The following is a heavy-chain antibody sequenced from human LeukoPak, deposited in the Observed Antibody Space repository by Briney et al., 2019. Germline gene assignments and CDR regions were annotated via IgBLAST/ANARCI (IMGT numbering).Heavy chain of an antibody. CDR3: AREGPIVVVPAAMGSSNWFDP. CDR1: GYRFTSYW. CDR2: IDPSDSYT. D-gene: IGHD2-2*01. J-gene: IGHJ5*02. Sequence: GESLKISCKGSGYRFTSYWISWGRQMPGKGLGWMGRIDPSDSYTNYSPSFQGHVTISADKSISTAYLQWSSLKASDTAMYYCAREGPIVVVPAAMGSSNWFDPWGQGTLVTVSS. V-gene: IGHV5-10-1*01.